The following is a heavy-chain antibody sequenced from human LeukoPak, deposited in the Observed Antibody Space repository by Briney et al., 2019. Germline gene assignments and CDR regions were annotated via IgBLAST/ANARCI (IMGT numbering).Heavy chain of an antibody. Sequence: PGGSLRLSCAASGFTFSSYSMNWVRQAPGKGLEWVSVISSGGNTYYADSVKGRFTISRDNSKNTLYLQMNGLRAEDTAVYYCAREVRGYYFDYWGQGTLVTVSS. CDR1: GFTFSSYS. CDR2: ISSGGNT. V-gene: IGHV3-53*01. CDR3: AREVRGYYFDY. J-gene: IGHJ4*02. D-gene: IGHD3-22*01.